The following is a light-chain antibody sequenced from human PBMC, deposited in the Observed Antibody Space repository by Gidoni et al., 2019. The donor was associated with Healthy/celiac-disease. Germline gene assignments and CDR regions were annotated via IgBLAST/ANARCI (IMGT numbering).Light chain of an antibody. J-gene: IGKJ1*01. CDR2: WAS. Sequence: DIVMTQSPDSLAASLGERDTINCKSSQSVLYSSNNKNYLAWYQQKPGQPPKLLIYWASTRESGVPDRFSGSGSGTDFTLTISSLQAEDVAVYYCQQYYSTPPTFGQGTKVEIK. CDR1: QSVLYSSNNKNY. V-gene: IGKV4-1*01. CDR3: QQYYSTPPT.